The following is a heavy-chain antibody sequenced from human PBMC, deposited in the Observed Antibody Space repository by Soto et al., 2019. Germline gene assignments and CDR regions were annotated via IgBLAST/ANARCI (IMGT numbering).Heavy chain of an antibody. CDR2: ISAYNGNT. Sequence: XSVKVSCNASGYPFTSYGIIWVRQSPGQGLEWMGWISAYNGNTNYAQKLQGRVTMTTDTSTSTAYMELRSLRSDDTAVYYCARDSKSGYSSSWYGYWGQGTLVTVSS. CDR3: ARDSKSGYSSSWYGY. J-gene: IGHJ4*02. D-gene: IGHD6-13*01. V-gene: IGHV1-18*04. CDR1: GYPFTSYG.